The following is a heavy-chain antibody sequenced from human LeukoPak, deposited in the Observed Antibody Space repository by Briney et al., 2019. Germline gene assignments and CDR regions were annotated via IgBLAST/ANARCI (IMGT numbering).Heavy chain of an antibody. Sequence: SETLSLTCTVSGGSISSYYWSWIRQPPGKGLEGIGYIYYSGSTNYNPSLKSRVTISVDTSKNQSSLKLSSVTAADTAVYYCARVSYCSGGSCYSGIIDYWGQGTLVTVSS. CDR1: GGSISSYY. J-gene: IGHJ4*02. V-gene: IGHV4-59*01. D-gene: IGHD2-15*01. CDR2: IYYSGST. CDR3: ARVSYCSGGSCYSGIIDY.